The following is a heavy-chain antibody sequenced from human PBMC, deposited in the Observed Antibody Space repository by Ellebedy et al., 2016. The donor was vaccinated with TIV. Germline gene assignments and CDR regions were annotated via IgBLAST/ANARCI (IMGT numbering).Heavy chain of an antibody. V-gene: IGHV3-66*01. Sequence: GESLKISCAASGFTVSSHYMSWVRQAPGKGLEWVSVFFSGGNTYYADSVKGRFIISRDNSANTLYLHMNSLRGEDTAVYYCAEMGVRVPDAFDIWGQGTMVTVSS. J-gene: IGHJ3*02. CDR1: GFTVSSHY. D-gene: IGHD5-24*01. CDR2: FFSGGNT. CDR3: AEMGVRVPDAFDI.